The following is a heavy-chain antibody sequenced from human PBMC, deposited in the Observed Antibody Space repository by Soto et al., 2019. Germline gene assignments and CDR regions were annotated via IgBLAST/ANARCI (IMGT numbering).Heavy chain of an antibody. J-gene: IGHJ4*02. V-gene: IGHV1-18*01. CDR3: AREMWTRSGPQNFFDY. CDR1: GYGFTIYG. D-gene: IGHD6-25*01. Sequence: ASVKVSFKASGYGFTIYGISWVRQAPGQGLEWMGWISPYSGNTRYPENLQGRVTMTTDTSTSTAYMELRSLRSDDTAVYYCAREMWTRSGPQNFFDYWGQGALVTVSS. CDR2: ISPYSGNT.